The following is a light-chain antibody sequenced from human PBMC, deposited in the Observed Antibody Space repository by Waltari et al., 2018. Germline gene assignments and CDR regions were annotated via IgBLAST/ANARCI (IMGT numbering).Light chain of an antibody. Sequence: EIVLTQSPGTLSLSPGERATLSCRASQSIYSTYLAWYQQKPGQAPRLLIYRASNRATGVPDRFICSGSGTDFTLTISRLEPEDFAVFYCQQYGSSPRTFGQGTTVEIK. V-gene: IGKV3-20*01. J-gene: IGKJ1*01. CDR3: QQYGSSPRT. CDR2: RAS. CDR1: QSIYSTY.